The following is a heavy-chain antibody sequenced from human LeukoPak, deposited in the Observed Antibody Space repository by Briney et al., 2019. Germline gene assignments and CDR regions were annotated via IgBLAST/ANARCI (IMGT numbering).Heavy chain of an antibody. V-gene: IGHV1-2*06. J-gene: IGHJ5*02. Sequence: ASVKVSCKASGYTFTGYYIHWVRQAPGQGLEWMGRINPNSGGTDYAQKFQGRVTMTRDTSISTAYMELSRLRSDDTAVYYCARMRGGDPQYYYDSSGYGPWGQGTLVTVSS. CDR3: ARMRGGDPQYYYDSSGYGP. D-gene: IGHD3-22*01. CDR1: GYTFTGYY. CDR2: INPNSGGT.